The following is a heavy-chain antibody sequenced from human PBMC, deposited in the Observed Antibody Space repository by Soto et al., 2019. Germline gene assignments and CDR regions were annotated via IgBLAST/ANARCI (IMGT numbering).Heavy chain of an antibody. CDR1: GFTFSDYG. Sequence: QVQLVESGGGVVQPGRSLRLSCAASGFTFSDYGMHWVRQAPGKGLEWVAVMWYDGSNKYYADSVKGRFTISRDNSKNTLYLQMNSLRAEDTAVYYCAVGSHAAAPTWWGQGTLVTVSS. CDR2: MWYDGSNK. V-gene: IGHV3-33*01. D-gene: IGHD6-25*01. CDR3: AVGSHAAAPTW. J-gene: IGHJ4*02.